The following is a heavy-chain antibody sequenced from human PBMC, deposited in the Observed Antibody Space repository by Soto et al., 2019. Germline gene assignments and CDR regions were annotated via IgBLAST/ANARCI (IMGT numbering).Heavy chain of an antibody. CDR3: AREAAGFDI. Sequence: EMQLVETGGGLIQPGGSLRLSCAASGFTVSDDHMSWVRQAPGKGPERVSVIYYGGTTYYADSVQGRFTISRDKSKNTLYLQMNDLRADDTAVYYCAREAAGFDIWGQGTMVTVSS. J-gene: IGHJ3*02. V-gene: IGHV3-53*02. CDR2: IYYGGTT. CDR1: GFTVSDDH.